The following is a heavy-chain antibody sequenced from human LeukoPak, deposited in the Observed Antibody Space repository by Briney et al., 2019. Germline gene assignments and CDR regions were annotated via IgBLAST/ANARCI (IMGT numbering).Heavy chain of an antibody. Sequence: GGSLRLSCSASGFTFSTYAMHRVRQAPGKGLVWVSYISSDGTGTNYADSVKGRFTISRDNAKNTVYLQMNSLRAEDTAVYYCTRDFFGIDYWGQGTLVTVSS. V-gene: IGHV3-74*01. CDR1: GFTFSTYA. CDR3: TRDFFGIDY. CDR2: ISSDGTGT. J-gene: IGHJ4*02. D-gene: IGHD3-3*01.